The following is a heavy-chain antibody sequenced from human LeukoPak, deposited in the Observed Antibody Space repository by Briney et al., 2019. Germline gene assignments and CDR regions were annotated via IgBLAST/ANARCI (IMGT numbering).Heavy chain of an antibody. V-gene: IGHV1-18*01. CDR2: ISDYNGKT. J-gene: IGHJ4*02. D-gene: IGHD6-19*01. CDR3: ARDTGSGWPMINY. CDR1: RYTFTSYG. Sequence: ASVKVSYKGSRYTFTSYGISWVRQAPGQGLEWMGWISDYNGKTNYAQKLQGRVTMTTHTSTSTAYMELSRLRSDDTAVYYCARDTGSGWPMINYWGQGTLVTVSS.